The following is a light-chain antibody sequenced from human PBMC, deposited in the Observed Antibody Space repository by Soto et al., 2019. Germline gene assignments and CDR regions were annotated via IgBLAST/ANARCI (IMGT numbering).Light chain of an antibody. V-gene: IGLV2-14*03. CDR1: SGDVSAYNY. Sequence: QSALTQPASVSGSPGQSITISCTGTSGDVSAYNYVSWYQQHPGKAPKLMIYDVTNRPSGVSNRFSGSKSGNTASLTISGLQAEDEADYYCCSYTISGTYVFGGGTKLTVL. J-gene: IGLJ1*01. CDR3: CSYTISGTYV. CDR2: DVT.